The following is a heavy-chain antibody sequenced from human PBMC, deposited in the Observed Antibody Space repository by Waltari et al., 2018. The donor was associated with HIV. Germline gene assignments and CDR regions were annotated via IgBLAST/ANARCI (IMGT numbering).Heavy chain of an antibody. Sequence: QVQLVESGGGEVHPGESLRLSCNASGFDLRGFGMHWVRQAPGKGLEWLAVSSYDAVKQFYADSVKGRFTISRDNSRNLVFLHMTSLTPEDTAMYYCARSPTPTKMPYWGQGTRVTVST. V-gene: IGHV3-30*03. CDR2: SSYDAVKQ. CDR3: ARSPTPTKMPY. J-gene: IGHJ4*02. CDR1: GFDLRGFG. D-gene: IGHD2-2*01.